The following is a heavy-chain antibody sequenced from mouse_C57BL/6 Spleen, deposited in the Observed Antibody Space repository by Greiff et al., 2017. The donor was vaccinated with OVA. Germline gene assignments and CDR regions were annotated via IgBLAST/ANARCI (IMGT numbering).Heavy chain of an antibody. CDR2: INYDGSST. CDR3: ARDRDYGSSLHWYFDV. Sequence: EVKLMESEGGLVQPGSSMKLSCTASGFTFSDYYMAWVRQVPEKGLEWVANINYDGSSTYYLDSLKSRFIISRDNAKNILYLQMSSLRSEDTATYYCARDRDYGSSLHWYFDVWGTGTTVTVSS. CDR1: GFTFSDYY. V-gene: IGHV5-16*01. D-gene: IGHD1-1*01. J-gene: IGHJ1*03.